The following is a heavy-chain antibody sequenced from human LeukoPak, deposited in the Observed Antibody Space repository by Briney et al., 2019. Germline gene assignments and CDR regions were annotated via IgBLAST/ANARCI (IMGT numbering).Heavy chain of an antibody. CDR1: GYTFTGYY. D-gene: IGHD3-10*01. Sequence: ASVKVSCKASGYTFTGYYMHWERQAPGQGLEWMGWINPNSGGTNYAQKFQGWVTMTRDTSISTAYMELSRLRSDDTAVYYCARENAGNYYGSGRIHYGMDVWGQGTTVTVSS. CDR2: INPNSGGT. CDR3: ARENAGNYYGSGRIHYGMDV. J-gene: IGHJ6*02. V-gene: IGHV1-2*04.